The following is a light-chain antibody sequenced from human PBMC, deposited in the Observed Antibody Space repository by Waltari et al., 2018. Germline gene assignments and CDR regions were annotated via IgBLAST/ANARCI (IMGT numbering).Light chain of an antibody. CDR1: QSLLHSNGYNY. Sequence: DFVMTQSPLSLPVTPGEPASVSCRSSQSLLHSNGYNYFDWYLQKPGQSPQLLIYLVSNRASGVPDRFSGSGSGTDFTLKISRVEAEDVGVYYCMQALQTPWTFGQGTKVEIK. V-gene: IGKV2-28*01. J-gene: IGKJ1*01. CDR2: LVS. CDR3: MQALQTPWT.